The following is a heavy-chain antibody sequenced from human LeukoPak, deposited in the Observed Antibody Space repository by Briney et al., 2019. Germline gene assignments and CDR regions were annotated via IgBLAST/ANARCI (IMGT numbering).Heavy chain of an antibody. D-gene: IGHD2-15*01. CDR2: IYSSGSA. CDR3: ARASGNCSGSSCYYYHQYIGV. V-gene: IGHV4-61*02. CDR1: GGSITSGDYY. Sequence: PSETLSLTCTVSGGSITSGDYYWSWIRQPAGKGLEYIGRIYSSGSANYNPSLKSRLIISIDASKTQFSLELSSVTAADTAVYYCARASGNCSGSSCYYYHQYIGVWGKGTTVTVSS. J-gene: IGHJ6*03.